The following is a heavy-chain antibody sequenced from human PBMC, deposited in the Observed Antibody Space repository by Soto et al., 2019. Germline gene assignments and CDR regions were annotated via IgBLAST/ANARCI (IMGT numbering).Heavy chain of an antibody. CDR1: GFTFSAYS. D-gene: IGHD2-21*02. Sequence: EVQLVESGGGLVQPGGSLRLSCVASGFTFSAYSMNWVRQAPGKWPAWLSYISGKHANIYYADSVRGRFTSSRDNAKSSLFLQMDSLRDEDTAVYYCARQGYTVVTPIDLCGQGTLVIVSS. CDR2: ISGKHANI. V-gene: IGHV3-48*02. J-gene: IGHJ5*02. CDR3: ARQGYTVVTPIDL.